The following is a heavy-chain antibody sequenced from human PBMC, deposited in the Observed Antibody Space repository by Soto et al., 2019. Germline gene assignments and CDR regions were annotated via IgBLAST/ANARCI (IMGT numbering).Heavy chain of an antibody. V-gene: IGHV4-59*02. CDR3: ARGPMPAAYFDY. CDR1: VGSECRYR. D-gene: IGHD6-13*01. CDR2: IYYSGST. J-gene: IGHJ4*02. Sequence: VGSECRYRWTSYQQPPGKGLEWIGYIYYSGSTNYNPSLKSRVTISVDTSKNQFSLKLSSVTAADTAVYYCARGPMPAAYFDYWGQGTLVTVSS.